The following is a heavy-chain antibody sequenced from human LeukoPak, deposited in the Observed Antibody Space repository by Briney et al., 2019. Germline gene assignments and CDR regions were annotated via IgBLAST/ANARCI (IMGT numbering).Heavy chain of an antibody. CDR2: LYPCGQP. V-gene: IGHV4-38-2*01. CDR1: GSSIISLHS. D-gene: IGHD5-12*01. Sequence: SETLSLICLLSGSSIISLHSWGWIGQPPGKGLEWVGRLYPCGQPYYNPSLKSRGTISADTTNNQSSLKVTSVTAADTAINYCARAYEDYMDVWGKGTTVTVSS. CDR3: ARAYEDYMDV. J-gene: IGHJ6*03.